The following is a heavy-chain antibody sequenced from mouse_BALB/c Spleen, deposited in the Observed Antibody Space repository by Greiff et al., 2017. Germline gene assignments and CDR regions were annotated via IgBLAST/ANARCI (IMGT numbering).Heavy chain of an antibody. CDR1: GFSLTSYG. CDR2: IWAGGST. CDR3: ARDPNWDGYAMDY. J-gene: IGHJ4*01. D-gene: IGHD4-1*02. V-gene: IGHV2-9*02. Sequence: VQLKESGPGLVAPSQSLSITCTVSGFSLTSYGVHWVRQPPGKGLEWLGVIWAGGSTNYNSALMSRLSISKDNSKSQVFLKMNSLQTDDTAMYYCARDPNWDGYAMDYWGQGTSVTVSS.